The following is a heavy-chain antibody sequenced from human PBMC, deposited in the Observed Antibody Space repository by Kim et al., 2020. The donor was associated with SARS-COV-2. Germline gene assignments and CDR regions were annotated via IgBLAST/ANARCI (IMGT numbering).Heavy chain of an antibody. J-gene: IGHJ4*02. CDR3: ARVPPIAVAGSYYFDY. Sequence: VKGRCTISRNNAKNSLYLQMNGLRAEDTAVYYCARVPPIAVAGSYYFDYWGQGTLVTVSS. V-gene: IGHV3-11*01. D-gene: IGHD6-19*01.